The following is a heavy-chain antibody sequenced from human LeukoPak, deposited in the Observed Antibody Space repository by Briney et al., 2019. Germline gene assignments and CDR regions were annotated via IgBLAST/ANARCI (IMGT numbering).Heavy chain of an antibody. D-gene: IGHD3-10*01. CDR1: GFSVSTNY. V-gene: IGHV3-53*01. CDR3: ARDQTRPPQGEN. J-gene: IGHJ4*02. Sequence: PGGSLRLSCAASGFSVSTNYMSWVRQAPGKGLEWVSVIYSDGNTYYPDSVRGRFTISRDNSKNTLYLQMNSLRAEDTAVYYCARDQTRPPQGENWGQGTLVTVSS. CDR2: IYSDGNT.